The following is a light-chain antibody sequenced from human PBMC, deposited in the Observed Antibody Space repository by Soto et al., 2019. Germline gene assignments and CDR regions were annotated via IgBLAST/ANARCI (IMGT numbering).Light chain of an antibody. CDR3: QQYHKSPRT. J-gene: IGKJ1*01. Sequence: EIVLTQSPGTLSLSPGERATLSCRASQTVGGDYLAWYQQKPGQAPRLLIYGAFNRAAGTPDRFSGSGSGTDFTLTITRLEPEDFAVYYCQQYHKSPRTVGQGTKVEV. CDR2: GAF. V-gene: IGKV3-20*01. CDR1: QTVGGDY.